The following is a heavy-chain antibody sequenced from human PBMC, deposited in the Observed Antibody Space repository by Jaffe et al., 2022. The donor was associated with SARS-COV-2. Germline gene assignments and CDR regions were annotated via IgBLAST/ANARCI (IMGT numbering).Heavy chain of an antibody. CDR3: ARHKRYNSGFSGEHDY. Sequence: QLQLQESGPGLVKPSETLSLTCTVSGDSISSSSTYYWGWIRQPPGKGLEWIGNIYYSESTYYNPSLKSRVTISVDTSKNHFSLRLSSVTAADTAVYYCARHKRYNSGFSGEHDYWGQGTLVTVSS. V-gene: IGHV4-39*01. CDR2: IYYSEST. CDR1: GDSISSSSTYY. J-gene: IGHJ4*02. D-gene: IGHD6-19*01.